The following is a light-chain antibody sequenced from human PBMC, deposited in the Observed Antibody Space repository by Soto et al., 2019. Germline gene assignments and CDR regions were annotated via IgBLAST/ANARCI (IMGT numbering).Light chain of an antibody. Sequence: DIQMTQSPSSLSASVGDRVTITCRASQSIHSYVNWYQQKPGKAPKLVIYAASSLLSGVPSRFIGGGSGPYFLLTISRLQPEDFVNYYCQRCRSSPLTFGQGTTVEI. CDR3: QRCRSSPLT. V-gene: IGKV1-39*01. CDR1: QSIHSY. J-gene: IGKJ1*01. CDR2: AAS.